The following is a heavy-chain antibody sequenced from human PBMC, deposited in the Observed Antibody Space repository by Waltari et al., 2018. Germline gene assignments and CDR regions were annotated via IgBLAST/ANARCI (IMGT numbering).Heavy chain of an antibody. D-gene: IGHD2-2*01. J-gene: IGHJ4*02. V-gene: IGHV1-2*02. CDR1: GYTFTSHY. Sequence: QVQLVQSGAQVKQPGASVTVCCKGSGYTFTSHYMPWLRQAPGQGLEWMGWINPNSGGTNYAQKFQGRVTMTRDTSISTAYMELSRLRSDDTAVYYCARGGGYCSSTSCLNFDYWGQGTLVTVSS. CDR2: INPNSGGT. CDR3: ARGGGYCSSTSCLNFDY.